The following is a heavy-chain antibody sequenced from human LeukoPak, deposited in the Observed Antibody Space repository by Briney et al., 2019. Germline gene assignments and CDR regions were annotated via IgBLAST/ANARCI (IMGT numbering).Heavy chain of an antibody. CDR1: GFTLSNHW. CDR2: VNRDGSET. J-gene: IGHJ6*02. V-gene: IGHV3-7*03. CDR3: ARNNGMDV. Sequence: TGGSLRLSCAASGFTLSNHWMTWVRQVPGRGPEWVANVNRDGSETYYLDSVKGRFAISKDNAKNSLYLQMNSLRVEDTALYHCARNNGMDVWGQGTTVIVSS.